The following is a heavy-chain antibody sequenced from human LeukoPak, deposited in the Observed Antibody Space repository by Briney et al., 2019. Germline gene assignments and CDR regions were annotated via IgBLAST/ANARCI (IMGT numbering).Heavy chain of an antibody. Sequence: ASVKVSCKVSGYTLTELSMYWVRQAPGKGLEWMGGFDPEDGETIYAQKFQGRVTMTEDTSTDTAYMELSSLRSEDTAVYYCATDFHCSSTSCHTFVSYWGQGTLVTVSS. J-gene: IGHJ4*02. CDR1: GYTLTELS. V-gene: IGHV1-24*01. CDR3: ATDFHCSSTSCHTFVSY. CDR2: FDPEDGET. D-gene: IGHD2-2*01.